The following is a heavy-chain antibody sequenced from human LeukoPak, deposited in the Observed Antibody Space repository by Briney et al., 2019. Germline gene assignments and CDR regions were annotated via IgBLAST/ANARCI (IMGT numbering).Heavy chain of an antibody. CDR3: AKDRPGAFDY. V-gene: IGHV3-23*01. CDR2: ISGTGGDT. CDR1: GFTFSNYA. D-gene: IGHD1-14*01. J-gene: IGHJ4*02. Sequence: GGSLRLSCAASGFTFSNYAMSWVRQAPGKGLEWVSAISGTGGDTCYADSVKGRFTISRDNSKNTLYLQMTSLRAEDTALYYCAKDRPGAFDYWGQGTLVTVSS.